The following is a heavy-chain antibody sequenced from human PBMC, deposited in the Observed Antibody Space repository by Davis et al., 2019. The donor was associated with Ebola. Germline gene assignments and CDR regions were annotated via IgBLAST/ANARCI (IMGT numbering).Heavy chain of an antibody. CDR3: TTDVAGGVDY. CDR2: IKSKTDGGTT. D-gene: IGHD3-16*01. V-gene: IGHV3-15*01. J-gene: IGHJ4*02. Sequence: GESLKIFCAASGFTFSNAWMSWVRQAPGKGLEWVGRIKSKTDGGTTDYAAPVKGRFTISRDDSKNTLYLQMNSLKTEDTAVYYCTTDVAGGVDYWGQGTLVTVSS. CDR1: GFTFSNAW.